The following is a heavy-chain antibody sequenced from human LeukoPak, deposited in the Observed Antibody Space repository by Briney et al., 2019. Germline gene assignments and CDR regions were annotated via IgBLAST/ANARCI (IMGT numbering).Heavy chain of an antibody. CDR2: IYSGGST. J-gene: IGHJ3*02. Sequence: GGSLRLSCAASGFTVSSNYMSWVRQAPGKGLEWVSVIYSGGSTYYADSLKGRFTISRDNSKNTLYLQMNSLRAEDTAVYSCARLEYYVWGSYRSLGAFDIWGQGTMVTVSS. V-gene: IGHV3-66*04. CDR3: ARLEYYVWGSYRSLGAFDI. CDR1: GFTVSSNY. D-gene: IGHD3-16*02.